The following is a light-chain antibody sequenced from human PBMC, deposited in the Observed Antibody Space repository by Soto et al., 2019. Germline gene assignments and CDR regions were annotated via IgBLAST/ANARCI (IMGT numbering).Light chain of an antibody. Sequence: QSALTQPASVSGSPGQSITISCTGTSSDVGGYNYVSWYQQHPGKAPKLMIYDVSNRPSGVSNRFSGSKSGNTASLTISGLQAEDEADYYCSSYPSRRVFGGGTKLTVL. V-gene: IGLV2-14*01. CDR1: SSDVGGYNY. CDR2: DVS. J-gene: IGLJ2*01. CDR3: SSYPSRRV.